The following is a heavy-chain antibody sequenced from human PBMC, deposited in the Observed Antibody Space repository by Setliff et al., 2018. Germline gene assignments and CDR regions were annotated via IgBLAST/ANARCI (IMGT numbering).Heavy chain of an antibody. Sequence: KSSETLSLTCTVSGGSISGHYWSWIRQPPGKGLEWIGSIYYSGSTNYNPSLKSRVTISLDTSRNQFSLKLRSVTAADTAVYYCARVRKGYCSSTSCLSYGMAVWGQGTTVTVSS. CDR2: IYYSGST. CDR3: ARVRKGYCSSTSCLSYGMAV. CDR1: GGSISGHY. V-gene: IGHV4-59*11. D-gene: IGHD2-2*01. J-gene: IGHJ6*02.